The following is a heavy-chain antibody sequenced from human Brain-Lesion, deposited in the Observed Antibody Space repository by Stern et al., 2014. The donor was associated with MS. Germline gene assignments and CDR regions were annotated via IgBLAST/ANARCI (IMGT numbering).Heavy chain of an antibody. CDR2: INHSGRI. Sequence: QVQLQQWGAGLLKPSETLSLTCGVYGGSFSGYYWTWIRQPPGKGLEWIGEINHSGRINYHPSLESRVPMSVDTSKHQLSLRLSSATAADTAVYYCARDVGGAFDYWGQGTLVTVSS. D-gene: IGHD2-21*01. CDR3: ARDVGGAFDY. V-gene: IGHV4-34*01. J-gene: IGHJ4*02. CDR1: GGSFSGYY.